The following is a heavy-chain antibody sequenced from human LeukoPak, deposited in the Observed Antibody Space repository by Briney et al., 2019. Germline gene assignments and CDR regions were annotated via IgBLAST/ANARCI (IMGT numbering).Heavy chain of an antibody. D-gene: IGHD5-12*01. CDR3: AKEKHVDILATGEAFDS. J-gene: IGHJ3*02. V-gene: IGHV1-18*01. Sequence: ASVKVSCKASGYTFTSYGISWVRQAPGQGLEWMGWISAYNGNTNYAQKLQGRVTMTTDTSTDTAYMELSSLRSDDTAVYYCAKEKHVDILATGEAFDSWGQGTMVTVSS. CDR2: ISAYNGNT. CDR1: GYTFTSYG.